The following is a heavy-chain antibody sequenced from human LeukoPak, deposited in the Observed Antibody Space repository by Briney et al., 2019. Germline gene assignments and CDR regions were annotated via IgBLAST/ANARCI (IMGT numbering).Heavy chain of an antibody. D-gene: IGHD3-3*01. Sequence: PSETLSLTCTVSGDSISSNSYYWGWIRQPPGKGLEWMGSIDYRGSTYYNPSLKRRPTISVDTTKRQLSLRLTSVTAADTAVYYCARLWSGYRPPDYWGQGTLVTVSS. CDR3: ARLWSGYRPPDY. CDR2: IDYRGST. V-gene: IGHV4-39*01. J-gene: IGHJ4*02. CDR1: GDSISSNSYY.